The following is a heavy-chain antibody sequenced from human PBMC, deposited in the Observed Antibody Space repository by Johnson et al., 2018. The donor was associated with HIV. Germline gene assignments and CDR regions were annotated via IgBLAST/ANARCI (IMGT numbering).Heavy chain of an antibody. CDR1: GFTFSGSA. D-gene: IGHD4-17*01. CDR3: AKTDPTVTQEPFDI. V-gene: IGHV3-33*08. Sequence: QVQLVESGGGVVQPGGSLKLSCAASGFTFSGSAMHWVRQDPGKGLEWVAVIWYDGSNKYYADSVKGRFIISRDSSKKTLYLQMNSLRVDDTAVYYCAKTDPTVTQEPFDIWGQGTMVTVSS. J-gene: IGHJ3*02. CDR2: IWYDGSNK.